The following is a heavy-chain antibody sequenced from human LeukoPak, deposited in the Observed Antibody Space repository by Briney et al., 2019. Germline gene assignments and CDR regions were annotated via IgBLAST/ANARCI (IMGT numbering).Heavy chain of an antibody. V-gene: IGHV1-2*02. CDR1: VYTFTGHD. J-gene: IGHJ4*02. CDR2: INPNNGAT. CDR3: ARKSLWTVDF. Sequence: GASVKVSCKASVYTFTGHDVHWVRQAPGQGLEWMAWINPNNGATGYAQKFQDRVTVTRDTSISTVYMELRSLTSDDTAVYYCARKSLWTVDFWGQGTLVSVSS. D-gene: IGHD3/OR15-3a*01.